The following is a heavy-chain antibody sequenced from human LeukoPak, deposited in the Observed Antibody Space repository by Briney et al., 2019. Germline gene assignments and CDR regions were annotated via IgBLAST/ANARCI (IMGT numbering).Heavy chain of an antibody. CDR1: GFTFSSYW. CDR2: IKQDGSEK. CDR3: ARRFKGIAARYYYYYYYMDV. Sequence: PGGSLRLSRAASGFTFSSYWMSWVRQAPGKGLEWVANIKQDGSEKYYVDSVKGRFTISRDNAKNSLYLQMNSLRAEDTAVYYCARRFKGIAARYYYYYYYMDVWGKGTTVTVSS. D-gene: IGHD6-6*01. V-gene: IGHV3-7*01. J-gene: IGHJ6*03.